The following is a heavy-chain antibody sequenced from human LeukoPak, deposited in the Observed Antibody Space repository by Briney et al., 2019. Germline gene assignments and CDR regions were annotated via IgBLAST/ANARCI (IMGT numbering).Heavy chain of an antibody. CDR1: GYTFTDYY. J-gene: IGHJ4*02. V-gene: IGHV1-2*02. CDR3: ARDERRRYYDSSGYSHLDDY. D-gene: IGHD3-22*01. Sequence: GASVKVSCKASGYTFTDYYMHWVRHAPGQGLEWMGWINSNSGGTNYAQKFQGRVTMTRDTSISTAYMELSRLRSDDTAVYYCARDERRRYYDSSGYSHLDDYWGQGTLVTVSS. CDR2: INSNSGGT.